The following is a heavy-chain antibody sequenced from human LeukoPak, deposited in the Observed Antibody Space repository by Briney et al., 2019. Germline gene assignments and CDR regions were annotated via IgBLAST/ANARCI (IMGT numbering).Heavy chain of an antibody. Sequence: PSETLSLTCTVSGGSMTKNYWNWIRQTAGEGLEWIGRVYSSGGTNYNPSLKSRVTISVDKSKSQFSLKLSSVTAADTALYYCARSIYGDYYFDYWGQGTLVTVSS. CDR2: VYSSGGT. D-gene: IGHD4-17*01. CDR1: GGSMTKNY. CDR3: ARSIYGDYYFDY. V-gene: IGHV4-4*07. J-gene: IGHJ4*02.